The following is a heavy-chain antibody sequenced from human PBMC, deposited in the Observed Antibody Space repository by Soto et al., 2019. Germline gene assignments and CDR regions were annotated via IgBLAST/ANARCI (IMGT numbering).Heavy chain of an antibody. CDR2: IYYSGST. CDR1: GGSISSYY. J-gene: IGHJ3*02. V-gene: IGHV4-59*08. CDR3: ASSMVRGVFHDDFDI. D-gene: IGHD3-10*01. Sequence: QVQLQESGPGLVKPSETLSLTCTVSGGSISSYYWSWIRQPPGKGLEWIGYIYYSGSTNYNPSLKSRVTISVDTSKNQFSLKLSSVTAADTAVYYCASSMVRGVFHDDFDIWGKGTMVTVSS.